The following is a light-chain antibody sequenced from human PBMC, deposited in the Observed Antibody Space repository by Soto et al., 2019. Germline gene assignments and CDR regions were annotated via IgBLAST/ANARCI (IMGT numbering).Light chain of an antibody. J-gene: IGLJ1*01. CDR3: SSYTTSSTL. V-gene: IGLV2-14*01. Sequence: QSVLTQPASVSGSPGQSITISCTGTSSDVGYYTFVSWYQQHPGKAPKLLIYEVSNRPSGVSNRFSGSKSGNTASLTISGLRAEDEADYFCSSYTTSSTLFGTGTKVTVL. CDR2: EVS. CDR1: SSDVGYYTF.